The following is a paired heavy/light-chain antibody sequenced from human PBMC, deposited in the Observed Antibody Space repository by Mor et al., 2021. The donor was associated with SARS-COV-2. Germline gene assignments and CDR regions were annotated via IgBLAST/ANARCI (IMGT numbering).Light chain of an antibody. CDR3: QQYYSTPAT. Sequence: DIVMTQSPDSLAVSLGERATINCKSSQNILYSSNNKNYLAWYQQKPGHPPKLLIYWASTRESGVPDRFSGSGSGTDFTLTISSLQAEDVAVYFCQQYYSTPATFGQGTTVEIK. CDR1: QNILYSSNNKNY. J-gene: IGKJ1*01. CDR2: WAS. V-gene: IGKV4-1*01.
Heavy chain of an antibody. CDR3: VRGLGIDSFHDFLDYFDY. CDR2: INGDGSST. J-gene: IGHJ4*02. CDR1: GFTFRSSW. Sequence: EVQLVESGGGLVQPGGSLRLSCAASGFTFRSSWLHWVRQVPGKGLVWVSRINGDGSSTVYVDSVKGRFTISRDNAKNTLYLQMNSLRAEDTAVYYCVRGLGIDSFHDFLDYFDYWGQGTLVTVSS. V-gene: IGHV3-74*01. D-gene: IGHD3-3*01.